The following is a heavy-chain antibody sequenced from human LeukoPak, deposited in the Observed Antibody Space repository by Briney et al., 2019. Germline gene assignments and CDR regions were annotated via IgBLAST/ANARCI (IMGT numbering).Heavy chain of an antibody. CDR1: GCSFTNYW. Sequence: GESLKISCKGSGCSFTNYWIGWVRQMPGKGLEGMGIIYPDDSDTRYSPYFEGEVIISVEKSISTAYLQWSSLKASDTAMYYCARHGHCTNGVCYSNYYYYMDVWGKGTTVTVSS. V-gene: IGHV5-51*01. D-gene: IGHD2-8*01. J-gene: IGHJ6*03. CDR2: IYPDDSDT. CDR3: ARHGHCTNGVCYSNYYYYMDV.